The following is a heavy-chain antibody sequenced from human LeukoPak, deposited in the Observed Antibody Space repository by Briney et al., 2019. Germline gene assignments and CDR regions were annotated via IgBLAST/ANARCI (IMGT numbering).Heavy chain of an antibody. CDR2: ISGSGGST. CDR1: GLTFSSYA. CDR3: AGIVVVIDPDAFDI. J-gene: IGHJ3*02. D-gene: IGHD3-22*01. Sequence: GGSLRLSCAASGLTFSSYAMSWVRQAPGKGLKWVSAISGSGGSTYYADSVKGRFTISRDNSENTLYLQMNSLRAEDTAVYYCAGIVVVIDPDAFDIWGQGTMVTVSS. V-gene: IGHV3-23*01.